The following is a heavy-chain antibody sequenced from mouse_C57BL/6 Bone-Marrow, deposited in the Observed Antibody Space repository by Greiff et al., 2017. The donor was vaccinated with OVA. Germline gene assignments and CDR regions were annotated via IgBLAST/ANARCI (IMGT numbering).Heavy chain of an antibody. V-gene: IGHV1-61*01. CDR2: IYPSDSET. J-gene: IGHJ3*01. D-gene: IGHD2-3*01. CDR1: GYTFTSYW. Sequence: VQLQQSGAELVRPGSSVKLSCKASGYTFTSYWMDWVKQRPGQGLEWIGNIYPSDSETHYNQKFKDKATLTVDKSSSTAYMQLSSLTSEDSAVYYCARPDGYSWFAYWGQGTLVTVSA. CDR3: ARPDGYSWFAY.